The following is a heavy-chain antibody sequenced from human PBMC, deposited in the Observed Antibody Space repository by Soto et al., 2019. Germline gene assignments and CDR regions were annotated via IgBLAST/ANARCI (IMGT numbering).Heavy chain of an antibody. D-gene: IGHD2-2*01. Sequence: QLQLQESGPGLVKPSETLSLTCTVSGGSISSSSYYWGWIRQPPGKGLEWIGSIYYSVSTYYNPSLKSRVTISVDTSKNQFSPKLSSVTAADTAVYYCARRHCSSTSCEGVVFDYWGQGTLVTVSS. V-gene: IGHV4-39*01. CDR3: ARRHCSSTSCEGVVFDY. CDR1: GGSISSSSYY. CDR2: IYYSVST. J-gene: IGHJ4*02.